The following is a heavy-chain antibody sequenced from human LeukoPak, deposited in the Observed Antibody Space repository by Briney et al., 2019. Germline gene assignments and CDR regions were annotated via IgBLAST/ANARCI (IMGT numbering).Heavy chain of an antibody. CDR3: ARDNDSSGYYSHGFDY. CDR1: GFTFSNYH. D-gene: IGHD3-22*01. J-gene: IGHJ4*02. Sequence: GGSLRLSCVASGFTFSNYHMNWVRQAPGKGLEWVSSISSSSSYIYYADSVKGRFTISRDNAKNSLYLQMNSLRAEDTAVYYCARDNDSSGYYSHGFDYWGQGTLVTVSS. CDR2: ISSSSSYI. V-gene: IGHV3-21*01.